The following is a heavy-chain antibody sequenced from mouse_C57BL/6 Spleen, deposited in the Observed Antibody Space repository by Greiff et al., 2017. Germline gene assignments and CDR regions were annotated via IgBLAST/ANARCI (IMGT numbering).Heavy chain of an antibody. CDR2: IDPETGGT. V-gene: IGHV1-15*01. D-gene: IGHD1-1*01. CDR3: TRNYDGSSYHYAMDY. Sequence: QVQLQQSGAELVRPGASVTLSCKASGYTFTDYEMHWVKQTPVHGLEWIGAIDPETGGTAYNQKFKGKAILTADKSSSTAYMELRSLTSEDSAVYYCTRNYDGSSYHYAMDYWGQGTSVTVSS. J-gene: IGHJ4*01. CDR1: GYTFTDYE.